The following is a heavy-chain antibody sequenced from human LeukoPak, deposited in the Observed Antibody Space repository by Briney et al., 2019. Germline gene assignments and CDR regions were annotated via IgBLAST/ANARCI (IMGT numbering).Heavy chain of an antibody. CDR2: IYSSGIT. CDR1: GDSVRSYY. J-gene: IGHJ3*02. Sequence: SETLSLTCTVSGDSVRSYYWSWIRQPAGKGLEWIGHIYSSGITNYNPSLKSRVTISLDKSKNQFSLKLSSVTAADTAIYYCARDPSYYYALGDIWGQGTMVTVSS. D-gene: IGHD3-10*01. CDR3: ARDPSYYYALGDI. V-gene: IGHV4-4*07.